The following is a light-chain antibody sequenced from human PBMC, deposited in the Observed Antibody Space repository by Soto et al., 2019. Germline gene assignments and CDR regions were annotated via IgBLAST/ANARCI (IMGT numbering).Light chain of an antibody. Sequence: ELVMTQSPATLSVSPGGRSTLSCRASQSISDTLAWYQQKTGQAPRLLIHGESTRATGLPDRLSGSGSGTDLNLTISSPQSEDFAVYYCQKYNNWPWTFGQGTKVDI. J-gene: IGKJ1*01. V-gene: IGKV3-15*01. CDR2: GES. CDR3: QKYNNWPWT. CDR1: QSISDT.